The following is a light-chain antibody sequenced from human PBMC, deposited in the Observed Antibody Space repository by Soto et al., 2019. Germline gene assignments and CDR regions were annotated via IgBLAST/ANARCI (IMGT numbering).Light chain of an antibody. V-gene: IGKV1-39*01. CDR3: QPSFSTSYT. J-gene: IGKJ2*01. CDR1: QGISSY. Sequence: DIQMTQSPSSLSASVGDRVTITCRASQGISSYLNWYQQKPGKAPRLLIYAASSLQSGVPSRFSGSGSGTDFTLSISSLQHKDFANNFCQPSFSTSYTFGKRTKLDIK. CDR2: AAS.